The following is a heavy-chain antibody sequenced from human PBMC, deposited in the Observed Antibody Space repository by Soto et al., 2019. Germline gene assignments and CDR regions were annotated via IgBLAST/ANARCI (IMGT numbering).Heavy chain of an antibody. CDR1: GFTFSDHY. D-gene: IGHD2-15*01. V-gene: IGHV3-72*01. J-gene: IGHJ4*02. CDR2: TRNKANSYTT. CDR3: ARGRGAGGNPFDY. Sequence: EVQLVESGGGLVQPGGSLRLSCAASGFTFSDHYMDWVRQAPGKGLEWVGRTRNKANSYTTEYAASVKGRFTISRDDSKNSLYLQMNSLKTEDTAVYYCARGRGAGGNPFDYWGQGTLVTVSS.